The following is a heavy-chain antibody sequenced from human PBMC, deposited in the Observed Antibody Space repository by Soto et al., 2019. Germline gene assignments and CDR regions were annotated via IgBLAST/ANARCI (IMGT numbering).Heavy chain of an antibody. Sequence: PXEXLKISCKSSGYXFNNNWLVWVRQMPGKGLEWMGIIHPGDSDSRYSPSFQGQVTMSVEKSINTAYLKWSRMKASDTAMYYCARRDSSGFPDYWGQGTLVTVSS. CDR3: ARRDSSGFPDY. CDR2: IHPGDSDS. D-gene: IGHD3-22*01. CDR1: GYXFNNNW. J-gene: IGHJ4*02. V-gene: IGHV5-51*01.